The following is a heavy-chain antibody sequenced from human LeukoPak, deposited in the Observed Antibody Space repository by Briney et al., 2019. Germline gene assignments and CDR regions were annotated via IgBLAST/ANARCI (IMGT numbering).Heavy chain of an antibody. D-gene: IGHD6-13*01. CDR3: ATDLGYSSSIVVPGMDV. V-gene: IGHV1-24*01. CDR2: FDPEDGET. CDR1: GYTLTELS. Sequence: ASVKVSCKVSGYTLTELSMHWVRQAPGKGLEWMGGFDPEDGETIYAQKFQGRVTMTEDTSTDTAYMELSSLRSEDTAVYYCATDLGYSSSIVVPGMDVWGQGTPVTVSS. J-gene: IGHJ6*02.